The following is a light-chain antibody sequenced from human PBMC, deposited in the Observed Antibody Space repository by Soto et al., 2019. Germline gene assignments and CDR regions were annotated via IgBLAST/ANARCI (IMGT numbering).Light chain of an antibody. CDR1: QSVLYSASNRNN. CDR3: QQYYSSVT. V-gene: IGKV4-1*01. Sequence: DIVMTQSPASLAVSLGERATINCKSSQSVLYSASNRNNLAWYQQKPGQPPNLLIYWASSRQSGVPDRFSGSGSGTDFTLTISSLQAEDVAVYYCQQYYSSVTFGGGTKVEIK. J-gene: IGKJ4*01. CDR2: WAS.